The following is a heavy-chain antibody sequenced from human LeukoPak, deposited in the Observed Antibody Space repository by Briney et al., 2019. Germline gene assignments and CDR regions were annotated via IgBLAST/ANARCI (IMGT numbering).Heavy chain of an antibody. CDR3: ASEERYYYDSSGYPTLDY. CDR1: GFTFSDYY. Sequence: GGSLSLSCAASGFTFSDYYMSWIRQAPGKGLEWVSYISSSGSTIYYADSVKGRFNISRDNAKNSLYLEMNSLRVEDAAVYYCASEERYYYDSSGYPTLDYWGQGTLVTVSS. CDR2: ISSSGSTI. J-gene: IGHJ4*02. V-gene: IGHV3-11*04. D-gene: IGHD3-22*01.